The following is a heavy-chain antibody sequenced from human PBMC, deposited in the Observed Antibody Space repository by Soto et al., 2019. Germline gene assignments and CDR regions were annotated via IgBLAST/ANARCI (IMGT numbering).Heavy chain of an antibody. Sequence: SDTLSLTCTISGGSISSSSDYWGWIRQPPGKGVEWTASIYYSGSTYYNPSLKSRGTISVDTSKNQFSPKLSSVTAADTAVYYCARMEGARYFVYWGQGTMVSVSP. V-gene: IGHV4-39*01. CDR3: ARMEGARYFVY. D-gene: IGHD1-26*01. CDR2: IYYSGST. CDR1: GGSISSSSDY. J-gene: IGHJ4*02.